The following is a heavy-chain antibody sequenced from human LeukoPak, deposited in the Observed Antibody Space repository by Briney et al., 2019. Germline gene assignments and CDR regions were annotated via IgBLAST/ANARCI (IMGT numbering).Heavy chain of an antibody. CDR1: GLTFSAFG. CDR3: ARGSESYLQPHFDY. V-gene: IGHV3-33*01. D-gene: IGHD1-26*01. J-gene: IGHJ4*02. CDR2: IYFDGSKK. Sequence: GRSLRLSCAASGLTFSAFGMHWVRQAPGKGLEWLSIIYFDGSKKYYADSVKGRFTISRDNSKNTLYLHMHSLRAEDTAVYYCARGSESYLQPHFDYWGQGTLVTVSS.